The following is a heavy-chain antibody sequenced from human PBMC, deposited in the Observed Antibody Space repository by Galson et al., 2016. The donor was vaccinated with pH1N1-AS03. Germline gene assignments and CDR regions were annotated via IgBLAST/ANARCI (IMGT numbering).Heavy chain of an antibody. CDR1: GGTFSGYY. V-gene: IGHV4-34*08. CDR2: INYSGIT. J-gene: IGHJ4*02. Sequence: SETLSLTCASHGGTFSGYYWSWIRQTPGKGLEWIGEINYSGITNYNPSLKSRFTISVDWSKSQFSLHLSSVTAADTAVYYCAGSERGVDYYRRTFDFWGQGTQVTVSS. D-gene: IGHD2-21*01. CDR3: AGSERGVDYYRRTFDF.